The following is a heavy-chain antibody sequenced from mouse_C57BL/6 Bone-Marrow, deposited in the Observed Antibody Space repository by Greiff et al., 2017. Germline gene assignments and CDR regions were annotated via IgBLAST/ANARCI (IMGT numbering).Heavy chain of an antibody. J-gene: IGHJ2*01. V-gene: IGHV5-16*01. CDR1: GFTFSDYY. Sequence: EVQLVESEGGLVQPGSSMKLSCTASGFTFSDYYMAWVRQVPEKGLEWVANINYDGSSTYYLDSLKSRFIISRDNAKNILYLQMSSLKSEDTATYYCAREVGFYDGDYDYWGQGTTLTVSS. CDR2: INYDGSST. D-gene: IGHD2-3*01. CDR3: AREVGFYDGDYDY.